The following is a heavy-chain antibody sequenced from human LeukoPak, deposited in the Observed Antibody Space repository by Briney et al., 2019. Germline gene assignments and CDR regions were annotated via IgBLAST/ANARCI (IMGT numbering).Heavy chain of an antibody. CDR2: VSPPGGGT. CDR3: ARDLAWGAFDY. D-gene: IGHD7-27*01. CDR1: GFSFSYHG. J-gene: IGHJ4*02. V-gene: IGHV3-23*01. Sequence: PSGGSLRLSCVASGFSFSYHGMNWVRLAPGKGLEWVSGVSPPGGGTYYADSVKGRFTISRDDSRNTLSLQMNSLRVEDTAVYYCARDLAWGAFDYWGQGILVAVSS.